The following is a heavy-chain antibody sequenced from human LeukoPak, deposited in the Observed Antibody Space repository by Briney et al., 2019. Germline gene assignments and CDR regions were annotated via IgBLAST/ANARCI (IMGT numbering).Heavy chain of an antibody. V-gene: IGHV1-46*01. CDR2: INPSGGST. Sequence: SVKVSCKASGYTFTSYYMHWVRQAPGQGLEWMGIINPSGGSTSYAQKFQGRVTMTRDTSTSTVYMELSSLRSEDTAVYYCASIYDCVWGSQDLNFDYWGQGTLVTVSS. J-gene: IGHJ4*02. D-gene: IGHD3-16*01. CDR3: ASIYDCVWGSQDLNFDY. CDR1: GYTFTSYY.